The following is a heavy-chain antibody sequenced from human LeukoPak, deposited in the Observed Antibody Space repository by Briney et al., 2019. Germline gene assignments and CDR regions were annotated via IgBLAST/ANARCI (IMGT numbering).Heavy chain of an antibody. D-gene: IGHD6-19*01. CDR3: ARDLRKVADYYFDH. V-gene: IGHV3-30-3*01. J-gene: IGHJ4*02. Sequence: PGGSLRLSCAASGFTLSTYAMHWVRQAPGKGLEWVAVISSDGRDKHHADSVKGRFTISRDNSKNALFLQMNSLRPEDTARYYCARDLRKVADYYFDHWGQGTLVTVSS. CDR2: ISSDGRDK. CDR1: GFTLSTYA.